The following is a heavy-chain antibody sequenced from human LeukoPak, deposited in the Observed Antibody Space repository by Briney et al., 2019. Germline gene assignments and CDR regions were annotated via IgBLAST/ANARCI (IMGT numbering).Heavy chain of an antibody. Sequence: SETLSLTCTVSGGSISSDSYYWAWIRQPPGKGLEWIASIYYSGSTYYNPSLKSRVTISVDTSGNQFSLKLSSVTAADTAVYYCASLAVAGLSEGYWGQGTLVIVSS. CDR1: GGSISSDSYY. CDR3: ASLAVAGLSEGY. J-gene: IGHJ4*02. CDR2: IYYSGST. V-gene: IGHV4-39*01. D-gene: IGHD6-19*01.